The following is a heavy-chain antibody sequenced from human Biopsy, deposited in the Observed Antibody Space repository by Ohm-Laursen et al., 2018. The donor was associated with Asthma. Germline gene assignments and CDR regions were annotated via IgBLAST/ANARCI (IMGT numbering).Heavy chain of an antibody. Sequence: SEKVSCKVSGYTFISYAIHRVRQAPGQRLEWMGWINAGNGNTKYSQKFQGRVTITRDTSASTAYMELSSLRSEDTAVYYCARTYYDFLTGQVIDAFAIWGQGTMVAVSS. CDR1: GYTFISYA. V-gene: IGHV1-3*01. D-gene: IGHD3-9*01. J-gene: IGHJ3*02. CDR3: ARTYYDFLTGQVIDAFAI. CDR2: INAGNGNT.